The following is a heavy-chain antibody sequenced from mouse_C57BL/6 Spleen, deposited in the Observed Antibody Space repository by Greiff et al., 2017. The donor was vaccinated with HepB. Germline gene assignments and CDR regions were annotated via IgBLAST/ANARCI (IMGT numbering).Heavy chain of an antibody. J-gene: IGHJ2*01. D-gene: IGHD2-2*01. CDR3: AGGYLYYFDY. CDR2: IYPGDGDT. V-gene: IGHV1-82*01. Sequence: QVQLQQSGPELVKPGASVKISCKASGYAFSSSWMNWVKQRPGKGLEWIGRIYPGDGDTNYNGKFKGKATLTADKSSSTAYMQLSSLTSEDSAVYFCAGGYLYYFDYWGQGTTLTVSS. CDR1: GYAFSSSW.